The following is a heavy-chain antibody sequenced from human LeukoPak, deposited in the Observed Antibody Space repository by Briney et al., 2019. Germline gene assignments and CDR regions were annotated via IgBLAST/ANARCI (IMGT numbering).Heavy chain of an antibody. Sequence: EASVKLSCTASGGTFSSYAISWVRQAPGQGLEWMGGIIPIFGTATYAQKSQGRVTITADESTSTAYMELSSLRSEDTAVYYCARGNFYYGSGSYLDYWGQGTLVTVSS. CDR3: ARGNFYYGSGSYLDY. J-gene: IGHJ4*02. CDR2: IIPIFGTA. CDR1: GGTFSSYA. V-gene: IGHV1-69*01. D-gene: IGHD3-10*01.